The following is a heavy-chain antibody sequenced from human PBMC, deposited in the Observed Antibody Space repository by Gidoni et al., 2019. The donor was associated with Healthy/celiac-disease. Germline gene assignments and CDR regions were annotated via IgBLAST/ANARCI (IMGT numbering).Heavy chain of an antibody. CDR1: GFAFDDYA. CDR2: ISWNSGSI. CDR3: AKALELVENYYDSSGYLDY. Sequence: EVQLVESGGGLVQPGRSLRLSCAASGFAFDDYAMQWVRQAPGKGLEWVAGISWNSGSIGYADSVKGRFTISRDNAKNSLYLQMNSLRAEDTALYYCAKALELVENYYDSSGYLDYWGQGTLVTVSS. J-gene: IGHJ4*02. D-gene: IGHD3-22*01. V-gene: IGHV3-9*01.